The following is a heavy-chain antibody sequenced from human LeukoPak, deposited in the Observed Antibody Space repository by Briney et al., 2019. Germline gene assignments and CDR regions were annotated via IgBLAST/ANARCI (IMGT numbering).Heavy chain of an antibody. CDR1: GFTFSNAW. J-gene: IGHJ4*02. CDR3: TTVRYSSSWPTDY. D-gene: IGHD6-13*01. V-gene: IGHV3-15*01. CDR2: IKSKTDSGTT. Sequence: GGSLRLSCAASGFTFSNAWMSWVRQAPGKGLEWVGRIKSKTDSGTTDYAAPVKGRFTISRDDSKNTLYLQMNSLKTEDTAVYYCTTVRYSSSWPTDYWGQGTLVTVSS.